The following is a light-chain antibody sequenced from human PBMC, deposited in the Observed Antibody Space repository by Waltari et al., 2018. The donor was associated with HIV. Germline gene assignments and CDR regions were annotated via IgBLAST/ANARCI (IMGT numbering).Light chain of an antibody. CDR2: EFT. CDR1: SSDIVGSNY. CDR3: ASYGGTNDLV. V-gene: IGLV2-8*01. Sequence: QSALTQPPSASGSPGQSVAISCTGTSSDIVGSNYVSWYQQHPGKAPKLMIFEFTKRPSGVPDRFSGSKSGNTASLTVSGLQAEDEADYYCASYGGTNDLVFGGGTKLTVL. J-gene: IGLJ3*02.